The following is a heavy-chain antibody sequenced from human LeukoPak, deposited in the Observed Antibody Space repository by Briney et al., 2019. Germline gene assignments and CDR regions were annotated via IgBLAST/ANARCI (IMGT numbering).Heavy chain of an antibody. D-gene: IGHD4-17*01. J-gene: IGHJ4*02. CDR3: AKLSYGDGQV. Sequence: SEALSLTCEVSGCSMSSDYWSWIRQPPGKGLEWIGYIYYSGSTTYNPSLKSRVIISVDTSKNQFSLKLSSVTAADTAVYFCAKLSYGDGQVWGQGTLVTVSS. CDR1: GCSMSSDY. CDR2: IYYSGST. V-gene: IGHV4-59*01.